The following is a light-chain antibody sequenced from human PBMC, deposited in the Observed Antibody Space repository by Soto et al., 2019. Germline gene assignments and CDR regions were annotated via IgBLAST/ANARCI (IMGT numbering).Light chain of an antibody. V-gene: IGKV1-5*03. CDR1: QSVSGG. Sequence: DIPSTKCHFTLTPSAANTLTVICRASQSVSGGLAWYQQKPGEATKLLIYKASTVESGVPSRFSGSGSGTEFTLTISSLQTDDFASYYCIHYRTNPRTFGGGTKG. CDR3: IHYRTNPRT. J-gene: IGKJ4*01. CDR2: KAS.